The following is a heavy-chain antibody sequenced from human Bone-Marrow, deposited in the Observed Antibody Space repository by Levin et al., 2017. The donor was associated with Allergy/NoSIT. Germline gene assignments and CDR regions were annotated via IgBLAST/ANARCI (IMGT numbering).Heavy chain of an antibody. CDR3: AKEPAAAAGDAFDL. CDR2: ISAAGGST. D-gene: IGHD6-13*01. Sequence: GGSLRLSCAASGFTFSDYAMSWVRQAPGKGLEWVSAISAAGGSTYYADSVKGRFTISRDNLKNTLDLEMNSLRVEDTAVYYCAKEPAAAAGDAFDLWGQGTLVSVAS. J-gene: IGHJ3*01. V-gene: IGHV3-23*01. CDR1: GFTFSDYA.